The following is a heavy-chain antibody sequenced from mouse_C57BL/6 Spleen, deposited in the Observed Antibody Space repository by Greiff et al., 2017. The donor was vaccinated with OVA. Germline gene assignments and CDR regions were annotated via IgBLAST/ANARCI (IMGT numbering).Heavy chain of an antibody. CDR2: INYDGSST. Sequence: EVKLVESEGGLVQPGSSMKLSCTASGFTFSDYYMAWVRQVPEKGLEWVANINYDGSSTYYLDSLKSRFIISRDNATNILYLQMSSLKSEDTATYYCARARIYDGYYVGAMDYWGQGTSVTVSS. CDR1: GFTFSDYY. D-gene: IGHD2-3*01. J-gene: IGHJ4*01. CDR3: ARARIYDGYYVGAMDY. V-gene: IGHV5-16*01.